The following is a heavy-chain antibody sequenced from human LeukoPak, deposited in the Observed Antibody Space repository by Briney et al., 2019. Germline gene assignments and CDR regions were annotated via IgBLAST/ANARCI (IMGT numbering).Heavy chain of an antibody. CDR3: ARAWGPYSNYFDY. J-gene: IGHJ4*02. Sequence: GASVKVPCKASGYTFTSYDISWVRQAPGQGLEWMGWISAYNGNTNYAQKPQGRVTMTTDTSTSTAYMELRSLRSDDTVVYYCARAWGPYSNYFDYWGQGTLVTVSS. D-gene: IGHD4-11*01. CDR1: GYTFTSYD. V-gene: IGHV1-18*01. CDR2: ISAYNGNT.